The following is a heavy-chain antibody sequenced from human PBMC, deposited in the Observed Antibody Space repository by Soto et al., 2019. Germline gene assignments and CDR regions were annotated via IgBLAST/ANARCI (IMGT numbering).Heavy chain of an antibody. D-gene: IGHD3-22*01. Sequence: SVKVSCKASGFTFTRSAMQWVRQARGQRLEWIGWIVVGNGNTNYAQKFQERVTITRDMSTSTAYMELSSLRSEDTAVYFCAADFYYDSSGYVDSWGQGTPVTVSS. J-gene: IGHJ4*02. CDR1: GFTFTRSA. CDR3: AADFYYDSSGYVDS. CDR2: IVVGNGNT. V-gene: IGHV1-58*02.